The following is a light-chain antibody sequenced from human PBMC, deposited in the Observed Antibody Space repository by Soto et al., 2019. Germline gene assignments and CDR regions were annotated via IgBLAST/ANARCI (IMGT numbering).Light chain of an antibody. J-gene: IGLJ1*01. CDR2: EVN. CDR3: FSFTTTSTHV. Sequence: QSALTQPASLSGSPGQSITISCTGTSSDIGAYDYVSWFQQHPGKAPKLMISEVNNRPSGVSNRFSGSKSGNTAYLTISGLQVEDEADYFCFSFTTTSTHVSGNGTKVTV. V-gene: IGLV2-14*01. CDR1: SSDIGAYDY.